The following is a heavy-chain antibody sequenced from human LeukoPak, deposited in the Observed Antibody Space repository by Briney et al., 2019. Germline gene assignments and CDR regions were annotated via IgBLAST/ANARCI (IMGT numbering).Heavy chain of an antibody. CDR2: ISGSGGST. CDR3: AKQDTYYYGSGSYSFDY. Sequence: PGGSLRLSCAASGFTFSSFAMSWVRQAPGKGLEWVSAISGSGGSTYYADSVKGRFTISRDNSKNTLYLQMNSLRAEDTAVYYCAKQDTYYYGSGSYSFDYWGQGTLVTVSS. J-gene: IGHJ4*02. D-gene: IGHD3-10*01. V-gene: IGHV3-23*01. CDR1: GFTFSSFA.